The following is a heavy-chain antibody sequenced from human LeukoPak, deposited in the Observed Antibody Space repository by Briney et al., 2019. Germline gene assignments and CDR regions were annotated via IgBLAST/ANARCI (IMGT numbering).Heavy chain of an antibody. Sequence: PSETLSLTCTVSGGSISSDCWSWIRQPPGKGLEWIGYIYYNETTNYNPSLKSRVTISVDTSKNHFSLKLSSVTAADTAVYYCARSAYGSRWYSSDYWGQGTLVTVSS. D-gene: IGHD6-13*01. CDR1: GGSISSDC. CDR3: ARSAYGSRWYSSDY. J-gene: IGHJ4*02. V-gene: IGHV4-59*08. CDR2: IYYNETT.